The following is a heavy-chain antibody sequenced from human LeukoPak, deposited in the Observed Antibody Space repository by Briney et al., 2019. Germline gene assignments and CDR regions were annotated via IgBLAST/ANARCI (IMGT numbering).Heavy chain of an antibody. CDR2: IIPIFGTA. CDR1: GGTFSSYA. D-gene: IGHD6-13*01. CDR3: ARDVFAAAEI. Sequence: GASVKVSCKASGGTFSSYAISWVRQAPGQGLEWMGGIIPIFGTANYAQKFQGRVTITADKSTSTAYMELSSLRSEDTALYYCARDVFAAAEIWGQGTMVTVSS. J-gene: IGHJ3*02. V-gene: IGHV1-69*06.